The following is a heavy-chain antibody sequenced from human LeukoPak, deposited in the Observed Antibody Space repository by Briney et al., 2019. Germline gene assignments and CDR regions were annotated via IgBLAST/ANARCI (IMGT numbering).Heavy chain of an antibody. CDR2: IIPIFGTA. Sequence: SVKVSCKASGGTFSSYAISWVRQAPGQGLEWMGGIIPIFGTANYAQKFQGRVTITADESTSTAYMELSSLRSEDTAVYYCARGSSPGYSSSWGVYYYYGMDVRGQGTTVTVSS. CDR1: GGTFSSYA. V-gene: IGHV1-69*13. D-gene: IGHD6-13*01. CDR3: ARGSSPGYSSSWGVYYYYGMDV. J-gene: IGHJ6*02.